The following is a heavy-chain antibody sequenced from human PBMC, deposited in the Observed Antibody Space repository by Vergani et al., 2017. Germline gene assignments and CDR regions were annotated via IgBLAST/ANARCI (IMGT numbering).Heavy chain of an antibody. CDR3: ARSTDYPDDYVSSDYFRRTLDV. V-gene: IGHV1-8*01. D-gene: IGHD4/OR15-4a*01. CDR2: MNPNSGTT. Sequence: QVPLVQSGAEVKKPGASVKVSCRASGYSFSSYDISWVRQATGQGLEWMGWMNPNSGTTGYAQKFQGRDTMTRNTSINTAYMELSRLSFEDAAVYYCARSTDYPDDYVSSDYFRRTLDVWGKGTTVTVS. J-gene: IGHJ6*03. CDR1: GYSFSSYD.